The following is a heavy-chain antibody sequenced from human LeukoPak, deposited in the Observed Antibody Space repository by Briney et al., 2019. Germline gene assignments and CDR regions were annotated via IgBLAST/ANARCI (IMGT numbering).Heavy chain of an antibody. CDR3: ARDGTYFSGSGCPPFDY. CDR1: GFSFTTYA. Sequence: GGSLRLSCAASGFSFTTYAMHWVRQAPGKGLQWVAVIPFDENTKYYADSVKGRFTISRDTSKSTLYLQMNSLKIEDTAVYYCARDGTYFSGSGCPPFDYWGQGALVTVSS. CDR2: IPFDENTK. J-gene: IGHJ4*02. D-gene: IGHD3-10*01. V-gene: IGHV3-30-3*01.